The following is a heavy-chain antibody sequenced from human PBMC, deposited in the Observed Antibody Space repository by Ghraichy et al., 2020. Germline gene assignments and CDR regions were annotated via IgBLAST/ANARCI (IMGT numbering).Heavy chain of an antibody. CDR2: INSDESST. CDR3: VRAVSDYFDP. D-gene: IGHD3-16*01. Sequence: GGSLRLSCEASGFTLSSSWMHWVRQVPGKGLVWVSRINSDESSTTYADSVKGRFTISRDNTKNTLYLQMDSLRAEDTALYYCVRAVSDYFDPWGQGTLVTVSS. CDR1: GFTLSSSW. V-gene: IGHV3-74*01. J-gene: IGHJ5*02.